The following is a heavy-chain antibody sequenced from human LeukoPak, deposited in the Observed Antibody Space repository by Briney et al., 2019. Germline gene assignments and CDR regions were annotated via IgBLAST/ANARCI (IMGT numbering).Heavy chain of an antibody. J-gene: IGHJ6*04. D-gene: IGHD4-17*01. Sequence: SETLSLTCTVSGGSISSYYWSWIRQPPGKGLEWIGYIYYSGSTNYNPSLKSRVTISVDTSKNQFSLKLSSVTAADTAVYYCARVATVTTCVGCRGMDVWGKGTTVTVSS. CDR2: IYYSGST. CDR3: ARVATVTTCVGCRGMDV. V-gene: IGHV4-59*01. CDR1: GGSISSYY.